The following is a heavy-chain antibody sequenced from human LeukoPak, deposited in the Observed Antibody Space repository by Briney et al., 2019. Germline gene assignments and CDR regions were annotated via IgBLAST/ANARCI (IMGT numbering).Heavy chain of an antibody. V-gene: IGHV4-28*06. CDR3: ARLSSGHVDY. Sequence: PSDTLSLTCAVSGYSISSSNWWGWIRQPPGKGLEWIGYIYYSGSTNYNPSLKSRVTMSVDTSKNQFSLKLGSVTALDTAVYYCARLSSGHVDYWGQGTLVTVSS. CDR2: IYYSGST. CDR1: GYSISSSNW. D-gene: IGHD5-12*01. J-gene: IGHJ4*02.